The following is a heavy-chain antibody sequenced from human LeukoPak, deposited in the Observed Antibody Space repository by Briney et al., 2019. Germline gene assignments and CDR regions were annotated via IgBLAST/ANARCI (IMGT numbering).Heavy chain of an antibody. CDR2: INHSGST. CDR3: ARHRAIFGVVKYNWFDP. CDR1: GGSFSGYY. J-gene: IGHJ5*02. V-gene: IGHV4-34*01. D-gene: IGHD3-3*01. Sequence: PSETLSLTCAVYGGSFSGYYWSWIRQPPGKGLEWIGEINHSGSTNYNPSLKSRVTISVDTSKNQFSLKLSSVTAADTAVYYCARHRAIFGVVKYNWFDPWGQGTLVTVSS.